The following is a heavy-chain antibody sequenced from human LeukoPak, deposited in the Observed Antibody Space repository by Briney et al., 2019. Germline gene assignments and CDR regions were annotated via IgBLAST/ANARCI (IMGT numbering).Heavy chain of an antibody. CDR2: ISGSGGST. J-gene: IGHJ4*01. V-gene: IGHV3-23*01. D-gene: IGHD3-9*01. CDR1: GFTFSSYA. Sequence: GGSLRLSCAASGFTFSSYAMRWVRQAPGKGLEWVSVISGSGGSTYYADSVKGRFTISRDNSKDTLYLQMNMLRAEDTAVYYCTNRRSAGYYILSGHDTYYFDYWGQGTLVTVYS. CDR3: TNRRSAGYYILSGHDTYYFDY.